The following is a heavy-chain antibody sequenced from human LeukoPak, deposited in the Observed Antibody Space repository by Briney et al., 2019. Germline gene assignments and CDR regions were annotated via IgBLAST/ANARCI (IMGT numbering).Heavy chain of an antibody. Sequence: GGALRLSCAASGYTFDDFGMSWVRQVPGKGLEWVSGIKWNGGNSAHAESVRGRFTISRDKAKSSLYLQMNSLTPEDTALYYCTEHAGRAYYTSDYWGQGTLVTVSS. V-gene: IGHV3-20*04. CDR3: TEHAGRAYYTSDY. CDR2: IKWNGGNS. J-gene: IGHJ4*02. CDR1: GYTFDDFG. D-gene: IGHD3-3*01.